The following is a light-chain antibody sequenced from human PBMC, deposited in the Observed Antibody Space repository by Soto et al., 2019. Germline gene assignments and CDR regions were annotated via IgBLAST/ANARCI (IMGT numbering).Light chain of an antibody. CDR2: GAS. CDR3: QQYGSSPT. V-gene: IGKV3-20*01. CDR1: QSVSSSY. J-gene: IGKJ3*01. Sequence: EIVLTQSPGTLSLSPGERATLSCRASQSVSSSYLAWYQQKPGQAPRLLIYGASSRATGIPDRFSGSESGTDFTLTISRPEPEDFAVYYCQQYGSSPTFGPGTKLDIK.